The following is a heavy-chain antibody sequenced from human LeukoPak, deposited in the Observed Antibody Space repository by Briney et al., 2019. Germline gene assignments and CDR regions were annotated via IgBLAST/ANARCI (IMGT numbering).Heavy chain of an antibody. CDR3: ARDSHPGY. CDR1: GGSISSYH. V-gene: IGHV4-59*01. J-gene: IGHJ4*02. CDR2: IYYSGGT. Sequence: NTSETLSLTFSVSGGSISSYHWGWIRQPPGKGLEWIGYIYYSGGTNYNPPLKSRDTISVDQTNNQFSLKLSSVTAADTAVYYCARDSHPGYWGQGTLVTVSS.